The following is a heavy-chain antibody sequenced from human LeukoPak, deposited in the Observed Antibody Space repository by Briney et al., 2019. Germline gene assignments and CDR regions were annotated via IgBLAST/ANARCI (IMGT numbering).Heavy chain of an antibody. CDR3: ARGTSRSGPVISLPDY. Sequence: SVKVSCKASGGTFSSYAISWVRQAPGQGLEWMERIIPILGIANYAQKFQGRVTITADKSTSTAYMELSSLRSEDTAVYYCARGTSRSGPVISLPDYWGQGTLVAVSS. CDR1: GGTFSSYA. V-gene: IGHV1-69*04. CDR2: IIPILGIA. D-gene: IGHD3-10*01. J-gene: IGHJ4*02.